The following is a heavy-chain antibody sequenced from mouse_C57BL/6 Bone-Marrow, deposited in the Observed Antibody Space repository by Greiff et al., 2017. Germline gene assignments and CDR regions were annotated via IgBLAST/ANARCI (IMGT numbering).Heavy chain of an antibody. V-gene: IGHV5-4*01. CDR1: GFTFSSYA. Sequence: DVHLVESGGGLVKPGGSLKLSCAASGFTFSSYAMSWVRQTPEKRLEWVATISDGGSYTYYPDNVKGRFTISRDNAKINLYLQMSHLKSEDTSMYYCARDRTGPFAYWGQGTLVTVSA. CDR2: ISDGGSYT. J-gene: IGHJ3*01. CDR3: ARDRTGPFAY. D-gene: IGHD4-1*01.